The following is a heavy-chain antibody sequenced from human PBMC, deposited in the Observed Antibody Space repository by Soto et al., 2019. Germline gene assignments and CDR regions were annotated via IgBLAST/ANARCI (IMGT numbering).Heavy chain of an antibody. J-gene: IGHJ4*02. Sequence: GGSLRLSCAASGFTFSSYWMHWVRQVPGKGLVWVSRINSDGSSTTYADSVKGRFTISRDNAKNTLYLQMNSLRAEDTAVYDCASSLLTPFDDWGQGTLVTVSS. CDR2: INSDGSST. CDR3: ASSLLTPFDD. V-gene: IGHV3-74*01. D-gene: IGHD2-15*01. CDR1: GFTFSSYW.